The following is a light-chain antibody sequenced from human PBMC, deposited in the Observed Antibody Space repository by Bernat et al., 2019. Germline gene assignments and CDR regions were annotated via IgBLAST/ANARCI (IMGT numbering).Light chain of an antibody. Sequence: QSALTQPASVSGSPGQSITISCTGTSSDVGSYNYVSWYQHHPGKAPKLMIYDVTNRPSGVSNRFSGSKSGNTASLTISGLQAEDEADYYCYSYASSSTPWVFGGGTKLTVL. CDR3: YSYASSSTPWV. CDR2: DVT. J-gene: IGLJ3*02. CDR1: SSDVGSYNY. V-gene: IGLV2-14*01.